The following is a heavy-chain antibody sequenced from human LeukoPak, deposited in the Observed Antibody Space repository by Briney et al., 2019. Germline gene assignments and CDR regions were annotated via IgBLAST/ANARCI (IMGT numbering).Heavy chain of an antibody. CDR3: ARGVGGWFPPDDYGMDV. J-gene: IGHJ6*02. D-gene: IGHD6-19*01. CDR1: GFTFSSYA. V-gene: IGHV3-30-3*01. CDR2: VSYDGSNK. Sequence: GGSLRLSCAASGFTFSSYAMHWVRQAPGKGLEWVGVVSYDGSNKYYADSVKGRFTISRDNSNNTLYLRMNSLRPEDTAVYYCARGVGGWFPPDDYGMDVWGQGTTVTVSS.